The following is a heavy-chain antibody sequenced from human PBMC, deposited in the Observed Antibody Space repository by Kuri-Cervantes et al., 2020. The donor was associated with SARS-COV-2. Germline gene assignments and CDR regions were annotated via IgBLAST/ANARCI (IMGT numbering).Heavy chain of an antibody. CDR1: GFTFSSYA. D-gene: IGHD3-16*01. J-gene: IGHJ6*03. CDR2: ISSNGGST. Sequence: GESLKISCAASGFTFSSYAMHWVRQAPGKGLEYVSAISSNGGSTYYANSVKGRFTISRDNSKNTLYLQMGSLRAEDMAVYYCARMGEPYYMDVWGKGTTVPSP. V-gene: IGHV3-64*01. CDR3: ARMGEPYYMDV.